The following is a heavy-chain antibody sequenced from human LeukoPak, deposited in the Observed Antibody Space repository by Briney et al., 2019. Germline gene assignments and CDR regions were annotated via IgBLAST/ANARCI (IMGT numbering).Heavy chain of an antibody. CDR1: GGSFSGYY. CDR2: INHSGST. D-gene: IGHD3-22*01. V-gene: IGHV4-34*01. CDR3: AKGQDYYDSSGYYWNYFDH. Sequence: PSETLSLTCAVYGGSFSGYYWSWIRQPPGKGLEWIGEINHSGSTKYNPSLKSRLTISVDTSKNQFSLTVTSVTAADTAVYYCAKGQDYYDSSGYYWNYFDHWGQGTLVTVSS. J-gene: IGHJ4*02.